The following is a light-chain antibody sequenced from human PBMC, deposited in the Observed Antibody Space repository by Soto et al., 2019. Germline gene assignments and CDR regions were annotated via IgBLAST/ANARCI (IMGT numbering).Light chain of an antibody. CDR1: QSVSSNY. Sequence: EIVLTQSPGTLSLSPGEGATLSCRASQSVSSNYLAWYQQEPGQAPRLLIFGASNRASDIPDRFSGSGSGTDFTLTISRLEPEDVAVYYCQQYGSSPPYTFGQGTKLEIK. J-gene: IGKJ2*01. V-gene: IGKV3-20*01. CDR3: QQYGSSPPYT. CDR2: GAS.